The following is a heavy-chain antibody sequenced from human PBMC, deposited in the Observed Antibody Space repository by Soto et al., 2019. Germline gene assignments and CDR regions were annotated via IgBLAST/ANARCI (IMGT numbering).Heavy chain of an antibody. Sequence: QLLESGGGLVQPGGSLRISCEASGFSFSSYAPNWVRQAPGKGLEWVSTFSARGRAYYADSVKGRFTIAKDTSKNTLHLQASSLRAEDTAVYYCAKESMPEHYGDTLFDYWGQGTRVTVSS. CDR1: GFSFSSYA. CDR3: AKESMPEHYGDTLFDY. CDR2: FSARGRA. J-gene: IGHJ4*02. V-gene: IGHV3-23*01. D-gene: IGHD4-17*01.